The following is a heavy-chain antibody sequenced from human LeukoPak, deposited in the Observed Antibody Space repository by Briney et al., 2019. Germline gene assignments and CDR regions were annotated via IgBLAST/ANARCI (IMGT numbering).Heavy chain of an antibody. CDR2: SYNDGISR. CDR1: GFAFSDHW. V-gene: IGHV3-74*01. J-gene: IGHJ4*02. CDR3: ARGPNSNWSGLDF. D-gene: IGHD6-6*01. Sequence: GGSLRLSCEASGFAFSDHWMHWVRQVPGKGLVWVSRSYNDGISRSYADSVTGRFTVSRDNAKNTLYLQVNNLRAEDTAVYYCARGPNSNWSGLDFWGQGTLLTVSS.